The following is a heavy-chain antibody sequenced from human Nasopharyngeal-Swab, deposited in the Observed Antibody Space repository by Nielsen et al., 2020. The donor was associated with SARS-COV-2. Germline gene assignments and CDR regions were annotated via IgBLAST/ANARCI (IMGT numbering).Heavy chain of an antibody. Sequence: SETLSLTRTVSGGSISSYYWSWIRQPPGKGLEWIGYIYYSGSTNYNPSLKSRVTISVDTSKNQFSLKLSSVTAADTAIYYCARDGRSSWYFDLWGRGTLVTVSS. CDR2: IYYSGST. CDR1: GGSISSYY. J-gene: IGHJ2*01. V-gene: IGHV4-59*01. CDR3: ARDGRSSWYFDL.